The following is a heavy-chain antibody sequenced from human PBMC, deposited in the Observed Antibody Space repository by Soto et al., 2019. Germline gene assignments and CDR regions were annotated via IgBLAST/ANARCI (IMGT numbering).Heavy chain of an antibody. Sequence: QVHLVQSGAEVKKPGSSVKVSCKAPGGTFSNHAINWVRQAPGQGLEWMGRIIPIFTTTNYAQKFQARVSMTADESTTTAYMELSSLKHDDTAVYYCAREVAADGTFREDVFDIWGQGTLVTVSS. CDR1: GGTFSNHA. D-gene: IGHD6-13*01. V-gene: IGHV1-69*12. CDR2: IIPIFTTT. J-gene: IGHJ3*02. CDR3: AREVAADGTFREDVFDI.